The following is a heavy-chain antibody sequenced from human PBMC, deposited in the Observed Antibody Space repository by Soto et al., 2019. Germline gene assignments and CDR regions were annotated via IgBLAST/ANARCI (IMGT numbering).Heavy chain of an antibody. CDR2: IIPIPGTA. CDR1: GGTFGSYA. J-gene: IGHJ6*02. Sequence: QVQLVQSGAEVKKPGSSVKVSCKASGGTFGSYAISWVRQAPGQGLEWMGGIIPIPGTANYAQKFPGRVTIAVDESTSKANMELSSLRSEETAVYYCASSQGSSTSLEIYYYYFYGIDVWGQGTTVTVSS. V-gene: IGHV1-69*01. D-gene: IGHD2-2*01. CDR3: ASSQGSSTSLEIYYYYFYGIDV.